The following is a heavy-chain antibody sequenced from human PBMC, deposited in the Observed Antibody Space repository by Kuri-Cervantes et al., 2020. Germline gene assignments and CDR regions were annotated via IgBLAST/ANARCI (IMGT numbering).Heavy chain of an antibody. D-gene: IGHD3-10*01. J-gene: IGHJ4*02. Sequence: GESLKISCAASGFTFSSYAMSWVRQAPGKGLEWVSAISGSGGSTYYADSVKGRFTISRDNSKNTLYLQMNSLRAEDTAVYYCAKRGVSGSYYNVRGGENYFDYWGQGTLVTVSS. CDR3: AKRGVSGSYYNVRGGENYFDY. V-gene: IGHV3-23*01. CDR2: ISGSGGST. CDR1: GFTFSSYA.